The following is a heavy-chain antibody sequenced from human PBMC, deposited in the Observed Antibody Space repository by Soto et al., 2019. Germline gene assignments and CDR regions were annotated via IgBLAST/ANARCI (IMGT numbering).Heavy chain of an antibody. CDR1: GFTFSSYG. V-gene: IGHV3-33*01. J-gene: IGHJ6*02. Sequence: QVQLVESGGGVVQPGRSLRLSCAASGFTFSSYGMHWVRQAPGKGLEWVAVIWYDGSNKYYADSVKGRFTISRDNSKKTLYLQMNSLRAEDTAVYYCARARITMIVVGRHGMDVWGQGTTVTVSS. D-gene: IGHD3-22*01. CDR2: IWYDGSNK. CDR3: ARARITMIVVGRHGMDV.